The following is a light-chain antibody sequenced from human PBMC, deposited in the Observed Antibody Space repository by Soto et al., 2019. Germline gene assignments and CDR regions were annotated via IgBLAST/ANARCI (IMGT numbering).Light chain of an antibody. V-gene: IGLV2-11*01. J-gene: IGLJ2*01. CDR1: SNDVCGYNY. CDR2: DVN. Sequence: QSVLTQPRSVSGSPGQSITLSCTGTSNDVCGYNYVSWYQQPPGKAPKLLIYDVNKRPSRVPDRFSGSKSGNTASLTISGLQAEDEADYHCCSYAGSYTFVIFGGGTKLTVL. CDR3: CSYAGSYTFVI.